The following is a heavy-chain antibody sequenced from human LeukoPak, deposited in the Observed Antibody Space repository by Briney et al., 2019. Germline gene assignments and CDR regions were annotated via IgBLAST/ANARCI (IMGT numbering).Heavy chain of an antibody. V-gene: IGHV4-39*01. Sequence: SETLSLTCTVSGGSISSSSYYWGWIRQPPGKGLEWIGSIYYSGSTYYNPSLKSRVTISVDTSKNQFSLKLSSVTAADTAVYYCARQSPYCSSTSCYRGPYWYFDLWGRGTLVTVSS. CDR3: ARQSPYCSSTSCYRGPYWYFDL. D-gene: IGHD2-2*02. CDR1: GGSISSSSYY. CDR2: IYYSGST. J-gene: IGHJ2*01.